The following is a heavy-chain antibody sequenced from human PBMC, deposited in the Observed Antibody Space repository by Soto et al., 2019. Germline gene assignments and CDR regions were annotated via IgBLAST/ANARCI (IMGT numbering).Heavy chain of an antibody. J-gene: IGHJ6*02. CDR2: MYYSGST. CDR3: ARGEGYALDV. Sequence: SETLSLTCTVSGRPISSDDYYWSWIRQPPGKGLEWIAYMYYSGSTYYDPSLKSRVAISVDTSKNQFSLKLSSVTAADTAVYYCARGEGYALDVWGQGTTVTVSS. V-gene: IGHV4-30-4*01. D-gene: IGHD1-26*01. CDR1: GRPISSDDYY.